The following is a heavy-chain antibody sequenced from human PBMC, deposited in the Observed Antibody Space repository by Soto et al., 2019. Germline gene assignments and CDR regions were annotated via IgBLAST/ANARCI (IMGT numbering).Heavy chain of an antibody. CDR1: GGSISSSNW. J-gene: IGHJ6*02. CDR2: IYHSGST. V-gene: IGHV4-4*02. D-gene: IGHD6-6*01. Sequence: SETLSLTCAVSGGSISSSNWWSWVRQPPGKGLEWIGEIYHSGSTNYNPSLKSRVTISVDKSKNQFSLKLSSVTAADTAVYYCARDGRIGGSISSLGPARSNDDYYYGMDVWGQGTTVTVSS. CDR3: ARDGRIGGSISSLGPARSNDDYYYGMDV.